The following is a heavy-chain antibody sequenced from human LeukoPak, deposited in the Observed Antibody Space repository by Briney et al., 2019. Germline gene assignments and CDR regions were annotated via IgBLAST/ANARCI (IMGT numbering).Heavy chain of an antibody. J-gene: IGHJ4*02. D-gene: IGHD3-22*01. CDR1: GYTFTRHG. V-gene: IGHV1-18*01. Sequence: GASVKVSXKASGYTFTRHGISWVRQAPGQGLEWMGWISAYNGDTKYAQNFQGRVTITTDTSTTTAYMELRSLRSDDTAVYYCARDPSNTSGNYPYFDYWGQGTLVTVSS. CDR2: ISAYNGDT. CDR3: ARDPSNTSGNYPYFDY.